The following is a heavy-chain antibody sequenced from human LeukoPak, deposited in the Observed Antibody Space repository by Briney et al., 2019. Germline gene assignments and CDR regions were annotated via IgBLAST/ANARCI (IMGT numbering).Heavy chain of an antibody. V-gene: IGHV1-69*05. CDR1: GYTFTSYG. Sequence: ASVKVSCKASGYTFTSYGISWVRQAPGQGLEWMGGIIPIFGTANYAQKFQGRVTITTDESTSTAYMELSSLRSEDTAVYYCATDGVVVPAAISGTPLDYWGQGTLVTVSS. CDR3: ATDGVVVPAAISGTPLDY. D-gene: IGHD2-2*02. CDR2: IIPIFGTA. J-gene: IGHJ4*02.